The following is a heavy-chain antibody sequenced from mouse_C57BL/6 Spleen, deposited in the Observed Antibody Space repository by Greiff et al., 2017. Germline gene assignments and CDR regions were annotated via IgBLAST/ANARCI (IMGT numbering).Heavy chain of an antibody. D-gene: IGHD2-10*02. Sequence: EVQLQQSGPELVKPGASVKISCKASGYTFTDYYMNWVKQSHGKSLEWIGDINPNNGGTSYNQKFKGKDTLTVDKSSSTAYMELRSLTSEDSAVYYCAYAQGSNYCDYWGQGTTLTVSS. J-gene: IGHJ2*01. CDR1: GYTFTDYY. V-gene: IGHV1-26*01. CDR2: INPNNGGT. CDR3: AYAQGSNYCDY.